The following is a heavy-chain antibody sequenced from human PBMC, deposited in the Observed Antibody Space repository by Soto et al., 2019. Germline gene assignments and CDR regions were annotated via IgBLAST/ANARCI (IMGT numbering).Heavy chain of an antibody. V-gene: IGHV3-30*18. Sequence: QVQLVESGGGVVQPGRSLRLSCAASGFTFSSYGMHWVRQAPGKGLEWVAVISYDGSNKYYADSVKGRFTISRDNSKKTLYLNMNSLRAEDTAVYSCAKDYGYWGQGTLVTVSS. CDR2: ISYDGSNK. J-gene: IGHJ4*02. CDR1: GFTFSSYG. D-gene: IGHD3-10*01. CDR3: AKDYGY.